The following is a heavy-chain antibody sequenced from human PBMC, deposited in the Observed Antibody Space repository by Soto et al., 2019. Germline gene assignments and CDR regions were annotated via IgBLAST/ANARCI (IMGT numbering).Heavy chain of an antibody. Sequence: QVQLQESGPGLVKPSGTLSLTCAVSSGSISSSNWWSWVRQPPGKGLEWIGEIYHSGSTNYNPSLTSRVTISVDKSKNQFSLKLSSVTAADTAVYYCARGPLGYCSGGICYSYYYYMDVWGKGTTVTVSS. CDR3: ARGPLGYCSGGICYSYYYYMDV. CDR2: IYHSGST. J-gene: IGHJ6*03. V-gene: IGHV4-4*02. D-gene: IGHD2-15*01. CDR1: SGSISSSNW.